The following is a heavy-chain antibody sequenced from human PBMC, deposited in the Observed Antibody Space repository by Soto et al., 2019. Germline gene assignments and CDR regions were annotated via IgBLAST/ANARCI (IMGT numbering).Heavy chain of an antibody. CDR1: GGSVNSDSYY. CDR3: AREYANSPEAFDY. J-gene: IGHJ4*02. CDR2: IYYTGST. V-gene: IGHV4-61*01. D-gene: IGHD2-2*01. Sequence: SETLSLTCTVSGGSVNSDSYYWSWIRQPPGKGLEWIGYIYYTGSTNYNPSLKSRVTISLDTSRNQFSLKLSSVTAAETAVFYCAREYANSPEAFDYWGQGALVTVSS.